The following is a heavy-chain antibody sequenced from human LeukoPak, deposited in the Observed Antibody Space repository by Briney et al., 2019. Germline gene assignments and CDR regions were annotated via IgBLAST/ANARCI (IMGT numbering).Heavy chain of an antibody. Sequence: SETLSLTCTVSGGSISSYYWNWIRQPPGRGLEWIGSIYYSGNTNYNPSLKSRVTISVDTSQNQFSLKLSSVTAADTTVFYCARHRVQSSLTEYFDYWGQGTLVTVSS. D-gene: IGHD3-16*02. CDR3: ARHRVQSSLTEYFDY. CDR2: IYYSGNT. CDR1: GGSISSYY. J-gene: IGHJ4*02. V-gene: IGHV4-59*08.